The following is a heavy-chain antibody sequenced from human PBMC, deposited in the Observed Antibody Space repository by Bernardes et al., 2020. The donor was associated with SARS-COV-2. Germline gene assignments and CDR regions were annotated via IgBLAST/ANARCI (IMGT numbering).Heavy chain of an antibody. D-gene: IGHD3-22*01. V-gene: IGHV3-23*01. CDR2: ISGSGGST. CDR3: AKDPLEDYYDSSGYLLYFDY. J-gene: IGHJ4*02. Sequence: GGSLRLSCAASGFTFSSYAMSWVRQAPGKGLEWVSAISGSGGSTYYADSVKGRFTISRDNSKNTLYLQMNSLRAEDTAVYYCAKDPLEDYYDSSGYLLYFDYWGQGTLVTVSS. CDR1: GFTFSSYA.